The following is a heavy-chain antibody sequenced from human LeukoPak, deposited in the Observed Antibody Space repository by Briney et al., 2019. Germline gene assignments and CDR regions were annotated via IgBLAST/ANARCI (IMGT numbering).Heavy chain of an antibody. Sequence: ASVTVSCKASGYTFSSYGISWVRQAPGQGLEGMGWISGYNGNTNYAHKLQGRAAMTTDTSTSTAYMELRSLRSDDTAVYYCARAPIYGSCEYWGQGTLVTVSS. CDR2: ISGYNGNT. V-gene: IGHV1-18*01. CDR3: ARAPIYGSCEY. D-gene: IGHD6-6*01. J-gene: IGHJ4*02. CDR1: GYTFSSYG.